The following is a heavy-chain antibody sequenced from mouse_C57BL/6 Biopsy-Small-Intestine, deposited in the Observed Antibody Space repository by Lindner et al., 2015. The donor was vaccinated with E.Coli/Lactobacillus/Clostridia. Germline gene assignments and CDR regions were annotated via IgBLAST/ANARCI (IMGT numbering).Heavy chain of an antibody. CDR3: VSSYDGYHFSY. CDR1: GFSFNTYA. V-gene: IGHV10-1*01. J-gene: IGHJ3*01. Sequence: VQLQESGGGLVQPKGSLKLSCAASGFSFNTYAMNWVRQAPGKGLEWVARIRSKSNNYATYYADSVKDRFTISRDDSESMLYLQMNNLKTEDTAMYYCVSSYDGYHFSYWGQGTLVTVSA. CDR2: IRSKSNNYAT. D-gene: IGHD2-3*01.